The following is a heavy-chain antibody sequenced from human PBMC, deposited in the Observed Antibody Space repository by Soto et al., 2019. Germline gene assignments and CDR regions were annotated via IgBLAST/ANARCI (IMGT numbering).Heavy chain of an antibody. CDR2: INHSGST. J-gene: IGHJ4*02. Sequence: SETLSLTCAVYGGSFSGYYWSWIRQPPGKGLEWIGEINHSGSTNYNPSLKSRVTISVDTSKNQFSLKLSSVTAADTAVYYCASSIAVAGIDDWGQGTLVTVSS. D-gene: IGHD6-19*01. CDR1: GGSFSGYY. CDR3: ASSIAVAGIDD. V-gene: IGHV4-34*01.